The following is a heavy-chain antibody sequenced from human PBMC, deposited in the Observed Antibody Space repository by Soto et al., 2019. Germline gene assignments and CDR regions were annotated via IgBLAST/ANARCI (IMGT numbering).Heavy chain of an antibody. Sequence: GASVKVSCKASGYTFTSYYMHWVRQAPGQGLEWMGIINPSGGSTSYAQKFQGRVTMTRDTSTSTVYMELSSLRSEDTAVYYCARDPIIYDYIWGSYRPFYNWFDPWGQGILVTVSS. J-gene: IGHJ5*02. CDR2: INPSGGST. CDR1: GYTFTSYY. V-gene: IGHV1-46*03. CDR3: ARDPIIYDYIWGSYRPFYNWFDP. D-gene: IGHD3-16*02.